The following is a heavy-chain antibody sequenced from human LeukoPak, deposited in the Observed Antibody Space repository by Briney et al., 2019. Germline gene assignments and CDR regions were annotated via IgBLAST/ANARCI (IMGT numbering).Heavy chain of an antibody. J-gene: IGHJ4*02. V-gene: IGHV1-69*13. Sequence: GASVKVSCKASGGTFSSYTISWVRQAPGQGLEWMGGIIPIFGTANYAQKFQGRVTITADESTSTAYMELSSLRSEDTAVYYCAREMHYYDSSGYYFDYWGQGTLVTVSS. D-gene: IGHD3-22*01. CDR1: GGTFSSYT. CDR3: AREMHYYDSSGYYFDY. CDR2: IIPIFGTA.